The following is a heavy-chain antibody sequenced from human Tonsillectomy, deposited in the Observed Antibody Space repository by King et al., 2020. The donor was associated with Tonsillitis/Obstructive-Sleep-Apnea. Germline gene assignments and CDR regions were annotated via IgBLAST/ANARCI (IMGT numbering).Heavy chain of an antibody. CDR2: IYYSGST. J-gene: IGHJ4*02. CDR3: ARTTTVTAYYFDY. V-gene: IGHV4-61*01. D-gene: IGHD4-11*01. CDR1: GGSVSSGSYY. Sequence: QLQESGPGLVKPSETLSLTCTVSGGSVSSGSYYWSWIRQPPGKGLERIGYIYYSGSTNYNPSLKSRVTISVDTSKNQFSLKLSSVTAADTAVYFCARTTTVTAYYFDYWGQGTLVTVSS.